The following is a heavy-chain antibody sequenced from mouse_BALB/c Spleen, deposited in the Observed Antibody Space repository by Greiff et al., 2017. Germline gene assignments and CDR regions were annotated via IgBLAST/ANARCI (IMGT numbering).Heavy chain of an antibody. CDR2: ISSGGGST. V-gene: IGHV5-12-1*01. CDR1: GFAFSSYD. Sequence: EVKLMESGGGLVKPGGSLKLSCAASGFAFSSYDMSWVRQTPEKRLEWVAYISSGGGSTYYPDTVKGRFTISRDNAKNTLYLQMSSLKSEDTAMYYCARQSYYGSPYYFDYWGQGTTLTVSS. D-gene: IGHD2-2*01. CDR3: ARQSYYGSPYYFDY. J-gene: IGHJ2*01.